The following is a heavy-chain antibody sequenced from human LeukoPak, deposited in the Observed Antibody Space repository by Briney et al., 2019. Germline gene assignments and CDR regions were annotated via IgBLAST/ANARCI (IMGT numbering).Heavy chain of an antibody. D-gene: IGHD2-2*02. V-gene: IGHV3-21*01. CDR2: ISSSSSYI. CDR1: GFTFSNAW. CDR3: ARKNIVVVPAAIFTGGYYFDY. Sequence: GGSLRLSCAASGFTFSNAWMSWVRQAPGKGLEWVSSISSSSSYIYYADSVKGRFTISRDNAKSSLYLQMNSLRAEDTAVYYCARKNIVVVPAAIFTGGYYFDYWGQGTLVTVSS. J-gene: IGHJ4*02.